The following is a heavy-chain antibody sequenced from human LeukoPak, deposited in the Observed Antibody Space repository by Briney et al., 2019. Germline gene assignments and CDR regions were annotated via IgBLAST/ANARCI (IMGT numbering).Heavy chain of an antibody. J-gene: IGHJ4*02. V-gene: IGHV1-18*01. CDR1: GYTFTSYG. CDR3: ARVKRYFNWPRPHFDY. Sequence: ASVKVSCKASGYTFTSYGISWVRQAPGQGLEWMGWISAYNGNTNYAQKLQGRVTMTTDTSTSTAYMELRSLRSDDTAVYYCARVKRYFNWPRPHFDYWGQGTLVTVSS. CDR2: ISAYNGNT. D-gene: IGHD3-9*01.